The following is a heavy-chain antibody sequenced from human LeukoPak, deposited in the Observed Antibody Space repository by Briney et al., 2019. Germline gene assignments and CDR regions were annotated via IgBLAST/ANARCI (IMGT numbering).Heavy chain of an antibody. J-gene: IGHJ6*03. D-gene: IGHD6-13*01. Sequence: SETLSLTCTVSGGSISSDSYFWGWIRQSPGKGLEWIGSIYYSGSTYYNPSLKSRVTISVDTSTNQFSLKLSSVTAADAAVYYCASLSAAGSVDYYYYYYMDVWGKGTTVTVSS. CDR2: IYYSGST. CDR1: GGSISSDSYF. CDR3: ASLSAAGSVDYYYYYYMDV. V-gene: IGHV4-39*01.